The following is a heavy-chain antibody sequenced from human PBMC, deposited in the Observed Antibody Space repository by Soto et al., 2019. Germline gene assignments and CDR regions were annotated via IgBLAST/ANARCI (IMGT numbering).Heavy chain of an antibody. CDR1: GFTFSSYA. CDR2: ISGSGGST. D-gene: IGHD2-2*01. J-gene: IGHJ6*02. CDR3: AKDCRLGYCSSTSPYYGMDV. V-gene: IGHV3-23*01. Sequence: GGSLRLSCAASGFTFSSYAMSWVRQAPGKGLEWVPAISGSGGSTYYADSVKGRFTISRDNSKNTLYLQMNSLRAEDTAVYYCAKDCRLGYCSSTSPYYGMDVWGQGTTVTASS.